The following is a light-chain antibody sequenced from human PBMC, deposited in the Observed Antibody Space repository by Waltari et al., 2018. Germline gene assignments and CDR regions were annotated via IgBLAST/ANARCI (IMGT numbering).Light chain of an antibody. V-gene: IGKV1-9*01. Sequence: DTQLTQSPSFLSASLGERVTITCRASQDIGTFLAWYQQKPGKAPNLLIFAASTLQSGVPSRFSGSWSGTEFTLKISRLQPEDFATYYCQQFKNYPNTFGQGTKLVIK. CDR3: QQFKNYPNT. J-gene: IGKJ2*01. CDR2: AAS. CDR1: QDIGTF.